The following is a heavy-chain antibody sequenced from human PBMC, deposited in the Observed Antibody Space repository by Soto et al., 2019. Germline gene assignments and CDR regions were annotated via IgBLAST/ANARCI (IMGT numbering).Heavy chain of an antibody. D-gene: IGHD4-17*01. CDR2: INAGNGNT. J-gene: IGHJ2*01. CDR1: GYTFTSYA. Sequence: GASVKVSCKASGYTFTSYAMHWVRQAPGQRLEWMGWINAGNGNTKYSQKFQGRVTITRDTSASTAYMELSSLRSEDTAVYYCAREGSYGDPLIYWYFDLWGRGTLVTVSS. CDR3: AREGSYGDPLIYWYFDL. V-gene: IGHV1-3*01.